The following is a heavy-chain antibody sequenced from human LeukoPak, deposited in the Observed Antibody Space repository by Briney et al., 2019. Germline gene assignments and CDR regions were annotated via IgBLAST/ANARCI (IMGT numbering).Heavy chain of an antibody. CDR1: GFTFSSYS. CDR2: ISSSSSTI. CDR3: ARDRKKGSYYYDSSGYYGGGDY. J-gene: IGHJ4*02. Sequence: GGSLRLSCAASGFTFSSYSMSWVRQAPGKGLEWVSYISSSSSTIYYADSVKGRFTISRDNAKNSLYLQMNSLRAEDTAVYYCARDRKKGSYYYDSSGYYGGGDYWGQGTLVTVSS. D-gene: IGHD3-22*01. V-gene: IGHV3-48*04.